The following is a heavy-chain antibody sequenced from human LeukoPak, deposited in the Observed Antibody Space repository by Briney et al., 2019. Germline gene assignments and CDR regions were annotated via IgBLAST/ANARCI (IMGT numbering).Heavy chain of an antibody. V-gene: IGHV1-69*04. D-gene: IGHD3-10*01. CDR1: GGTFSSYA. J-gene: IGHJ4*02. Sequence: SVKVSRKASGGTFSSYAISWVRQAPGQVLEWMGRIIPILGIANYAQKFQGRVTITADKSTSTAYMELSSLRSEDTAVYYCARVSPYGSGSPIDYWGQGTLVTVSS. CDR2: IIPILGIA. CDR3: ARVSPYGSGSPIDY.